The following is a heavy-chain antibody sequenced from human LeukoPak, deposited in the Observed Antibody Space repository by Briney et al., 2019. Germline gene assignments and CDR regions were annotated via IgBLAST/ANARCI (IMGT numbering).Heavy chain of an antibody. D-gene: IGHD3-10*01. CDR1: GFTFSNYW. CDR2: IKQDGSEK. CDR3: ASTKSSGTYSSFDY. V-gene: IGHV3-7*01. Sequence: RGSLRLSCAASGFTFSNYWMSWVRQAPGKGLEWVANIKQDGSEKYYIDSVKGRFTISRDNAKNSLYLQMNSLRVEEAAVYYCASTKSSGTYSSFDYWGQGTLVTVSS. J-gene: IGHJ4*02.